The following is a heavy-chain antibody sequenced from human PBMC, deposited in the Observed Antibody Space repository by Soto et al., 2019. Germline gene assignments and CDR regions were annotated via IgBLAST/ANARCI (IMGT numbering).Heavy chain of an antibody. CDR1: GFTFSSYT. V-gene: IGHV3-23*01. J-gene: IGHJ4*02. D-gene: IGHD5-12*01. CDR3: AKGVRHSGYDHASDY. Sequence: EVQLLESGGDLVQPGGSLRLSCAASGFTFSSYTMTWVRQAPGKGLEWVSNISGSGDSTYYADSVKGRFTISRDNSKNTLYLHIYTLRVEYTAVYYCAKGVRHSGYDHASDYWCQGTLLTVSS. CDR2: ISGSGDST.